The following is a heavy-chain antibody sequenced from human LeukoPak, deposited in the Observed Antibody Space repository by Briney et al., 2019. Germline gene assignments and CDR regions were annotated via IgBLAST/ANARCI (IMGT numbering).Heavy chain of an antibody. V-gene: IGHV3-21*01. J-gene: IGHJ4*02. CDR2: ISSSSSYI. Sequence: PGGSLRLSCAASGFTFSSYRMNWVRQAPGKGLEWVSSISSSSSYIYYADSVKGRFTISRDNAKNSLYLQMNSLRAEDTAVYYCARMDWNYDCFDYWGQGTLVTVSS. CDR1: GFTFSSYR. CDR3: ARMDWNYDCFDY. D-gene: IGHD1-7*01.